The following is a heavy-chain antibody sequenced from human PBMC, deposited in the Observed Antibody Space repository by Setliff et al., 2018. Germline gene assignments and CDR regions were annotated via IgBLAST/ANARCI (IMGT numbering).Heavy chain of an antibody. CDR1: GYIFTSYG. V-gene: IGHV1-18*01. J-gene: IGHJ3*02. Sequence: GASVKVSCKASGYIFTSYGISWVRQAPGQGLEWMGWISSYNGKTNYAQKLQGRVTMTTDTSTSTAYMELRSLRSDDTAVYYCARDLDYQYYYETSGRDAFDTWGLGTMVTVSS. CDR2: ISSYNGKT. D-gene: IGHD3-22*01. CDR3: ARDLDYQYYYETSGRDAFDT.